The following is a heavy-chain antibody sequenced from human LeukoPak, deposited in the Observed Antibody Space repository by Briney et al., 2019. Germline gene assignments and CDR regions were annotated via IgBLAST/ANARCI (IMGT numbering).Heavy chain of an antibody. V-gene: IGHV1-46*01. J-gene: IGHJ5*02. D-gene: IGHD5-24*01. CDR1: GYTFTSYY. CDR2: INPSGGST. CDR3: ARDGQMATTKHAFDP. Sequence: ASVKVSCKASGYTFTSYYMHWVRQAPGQGLEWMGIINPSGGSTSYAQKFQGRVTMTRDMSTSTVYMELSSLRSEDTAVYYCARDGQMATTKHAFDPWGQGTLVTVSS.